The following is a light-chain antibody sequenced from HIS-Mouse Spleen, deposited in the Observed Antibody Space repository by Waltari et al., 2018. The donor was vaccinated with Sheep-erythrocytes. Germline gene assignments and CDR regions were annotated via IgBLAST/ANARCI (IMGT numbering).Light chain of an antibody. CDR3: MIWHSSAWV. CDR1: SGINVGTYR. V-gene: IGLV5-45*03. CDR2: YKSDSDK. J-gene: IGLJ3*02. Sequence: QAVLTQPSSLSASPGASASLTCTLRSGINVGTYRIYWYQQKPGSPPQSLLRYKSDSDKQQGSGVPSRFSGPKDASANAGILLISGLQSEDEADYYCMIWHSSAWVFGGGTKLTVL.